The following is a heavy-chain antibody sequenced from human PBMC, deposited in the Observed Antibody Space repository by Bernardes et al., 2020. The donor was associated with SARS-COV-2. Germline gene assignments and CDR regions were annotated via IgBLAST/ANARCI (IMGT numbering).Heavy chain of an antibody. CDR3: AREQYYYDSSGYPG. D-gene: IGHD3-22*01. Sequence: SETLSLTCTVSGGSISSYYWSWIRQPPGKGLEWIGYIYYSGSTNYNPSLKSRVTISVDTSKNQFSLKLSSVTAADTAVYYCAREQYYYDSSGYPGWGQGTLVTVS. V-gene: IGHV4-59*01. J-gene: IGHJ4*02. CDR2: IYYSGST. CDR1: GGSISSYY.